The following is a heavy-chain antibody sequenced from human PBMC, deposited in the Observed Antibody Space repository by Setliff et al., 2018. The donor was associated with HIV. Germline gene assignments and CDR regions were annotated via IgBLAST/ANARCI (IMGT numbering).Heavy chain of an antibody. CDR2: TYSSGST. Sequence: SETLSLTCTVSGGSISSDTYHYSWIRQPAGKGLEWIGQTYSSGSTKCNPSLKSRATISVDTSKNQFSLTLSSVTAADTAVYCCARLSVRRDYSYGMDVWGQGTTVTVSS. J-gene: IGHJ6*02. V-gene: IGHV4-61*09. D-gene: IGHD3-10*01. CDR1: GGSISSDTYH. CDR3: ARLSVRRDYSYGMDV.